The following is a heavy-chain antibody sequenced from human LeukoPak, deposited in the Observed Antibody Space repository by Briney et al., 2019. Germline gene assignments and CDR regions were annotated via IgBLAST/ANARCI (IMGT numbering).Heavy chain of an antibody. CDR1: GDSISSGNY. CDR2: IFHTGST. Sequence: SETLSLTCTVSGDSISSGNYWGWIRQPPGKGLEWIGSIFHTGSTYFNLSLKSRVTISVDTSKNQFSLRLSSVTAADTAVYYCARGGASSRYFDFWGQGTLVTVSS. CDR3: ARGGASSRYFDF. J-gene: IGHJ4*02. V-gene: IGHV4-38-2*02. D-gene: IGHD3-16*02.